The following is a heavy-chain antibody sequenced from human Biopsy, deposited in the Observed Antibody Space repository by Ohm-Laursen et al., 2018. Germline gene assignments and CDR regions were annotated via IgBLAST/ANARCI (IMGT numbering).Heavy chain of an antibody. CDR3: ARRGSGGRSFDY. CDR1: GDSINSSY. CDR2: ISNSGNT. V-gene: IGHV4-59*08. Sequence: TLSLTCTVSGDSINSSYWSWIPQAPGKGLEWIGFISNSGNTNYNPSLKSRVTISADTSKNQFSLKLGSVTVADTAVFYCARRGSGGRSFDYWGQGSLVTVSS. D-gene: IGHD2-15*01. J-gene: IGHJ4*02.